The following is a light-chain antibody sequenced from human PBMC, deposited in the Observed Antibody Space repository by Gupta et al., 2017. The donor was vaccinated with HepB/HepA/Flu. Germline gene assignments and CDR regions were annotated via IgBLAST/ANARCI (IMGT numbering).Light chain of an antibody. CDR2: KDS. CDR1: ALPKQD. J-gene: IGLJ3*02. Sequence: SYELTQPPSVSVSPGQTARITCSGDALPKQDAYWYQQKSGQAPVLVLHKDSERPSGIPERFSGSTSGTTVTLTISGVQAEDEADYYCQSLYSGGTYGWVFGGGTKLTVL. V-gene: IGLV3-25*03. CDR3: QSLYSGGTYGWV.